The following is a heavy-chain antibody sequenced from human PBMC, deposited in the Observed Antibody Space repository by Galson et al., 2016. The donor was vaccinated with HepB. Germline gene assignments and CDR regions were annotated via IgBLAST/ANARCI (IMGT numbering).Heavy chain of an antibody. D-gene: IGHD1-26*01. CDR1: GFMFTNYA. J-gene: IGHJ4*02. CDR2: IWYDGSNK. V-gene: IGHV3-33*01. CDR3: ARERGWSGSYASHY. Sequence: SLRLSCAASGFMFTNYAIHWVRQAPGKGLEWVAVIWYDGSNKYYADSVKGRFTLSRDNSKNTLLLQMNSLRADDTAVYYCARERGWSGSYASHYWGQGTLVTVSS.